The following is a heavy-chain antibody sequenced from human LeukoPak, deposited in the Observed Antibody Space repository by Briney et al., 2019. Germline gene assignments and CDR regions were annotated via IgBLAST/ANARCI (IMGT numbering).Heavy chain of an antibody. V-gene: IGHV1-69*05. CDR1: GGTFSSYA. J-gene: IGHJ6*03. D-gene: IGHD2-2*01. CDR2: IIPIFGTA. CDR3: ATGNEYCSSTSCYLDYYYYMDV. Sequence: PGSSVKVSCKASGGTFSSYAISWVRQAPGPGLEWMGGIIPIFGTANYAQQFQGRVTITTDESTSTAYMEPSSLRSEDTAVYYCATGNEYCSSTSCYLDYYYYMDVWGKGTTVTVSS.